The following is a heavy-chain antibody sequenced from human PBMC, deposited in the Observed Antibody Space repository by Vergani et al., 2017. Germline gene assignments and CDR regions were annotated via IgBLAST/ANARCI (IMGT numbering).Heavy chain of an antibody. Sequence: QVQLVESGGGVVQPGRSLRLSCAASGFTFSSYGMHWVRQAPGKGLEWVAVISYDGSNKYYADSVKGRFTISRDNSKTTLYLQMNSLRAEDTAVYYCAKDEANGYCDENPLFDYWGQGILVTVSS. CDR1: GFTFSSYG. V-gene: IGHV3-30*18. CDR2: ISYDGSNK. D-gene: IGHD5-18*01. J-gene: IGHJ4*02. CDR3: AKDEANGYCDENPLFDY.